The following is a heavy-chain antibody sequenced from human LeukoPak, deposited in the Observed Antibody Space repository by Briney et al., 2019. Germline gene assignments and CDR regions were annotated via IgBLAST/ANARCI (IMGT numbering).Heavy chain of an antibody. D-gene: IGHD2-8*02. CDR3: ARFQCTGGGSRISHFNMTV. Sequence: KSGGSLRLSCAVSGFTFSSYDMSWVRQAPGKGLEWVSSITTTSSHIYYADSVRGRFAISRDNAKNSLYLQMNSLRADDTALHYCARFQCTGGGSRISHFNMTVWAQGPTATVSS. V-gene: IGHV3-21*01. CDR2: ITTTSSHI. CDR1: GFTFSSYD. J-gene: IGHJ6*02.